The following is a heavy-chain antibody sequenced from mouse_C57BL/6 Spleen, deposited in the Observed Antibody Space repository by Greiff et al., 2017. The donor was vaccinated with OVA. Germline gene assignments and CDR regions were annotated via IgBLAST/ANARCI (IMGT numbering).Heavy chain of an antibody. CDR2: IYPGDGDT. CDR3: AALTTPHYYAMDY. CDR1: GYAFSSSW. D-gene: IGHD2-12*01. J-gene: IGHJ4*01. V-gene: IGHV1-82*01. Sequence: VQLQQSGPELVKPGASVKISCKASGYAFSSSWMNWVKQRPGKGLEWIGRIYPGDGDTNYNGKFKGKATLTADKSSSTAYMQLSSLTSEDSAVYFCAALTTPHYYAMDYWGQGTSVTVSS.